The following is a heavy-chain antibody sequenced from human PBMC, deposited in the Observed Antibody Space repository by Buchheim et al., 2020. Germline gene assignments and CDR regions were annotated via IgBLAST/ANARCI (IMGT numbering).Heavy chain of an antibody. CDR3: ARGDYVWGSYRYTGWFDP. CDR1: GGSISSGGYS. J-gene: IGHJ5*02. CDR2: IYYSGST. V-gene: IGHV4-30-4*07. D-gene: IGHD3-16*02. Sequence: QVQLQESGPGLVKPSQTLSLTCAVSGGSISSGGYSWSWIRQPPGKGLEWIGYIYYSGSTYYNPSLKSRVTISVDTSKNQFSPKLSSVTAADTAVYYCARGDYVWGSYRYTGWFDPWGQGTL.